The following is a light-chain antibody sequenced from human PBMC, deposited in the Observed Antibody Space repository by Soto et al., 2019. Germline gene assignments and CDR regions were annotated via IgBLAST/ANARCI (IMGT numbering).Light chain of an antibody. V-gene: IGKV1-12*01. CDR3: QQANRFPIT. Sequence: DIQMTQSPSFVSASVGDRVTVTCRASQDISSWLAWYQQKPGKAPNLLIYTTATLGSGVPSRFSGSRSGTDVTLTISGLQPEEFSTYNCQQANRFPITFDQGTRLEIK. J-gene: IGKJ5*01. CDR1: QDISSW. CDR2: TTA.